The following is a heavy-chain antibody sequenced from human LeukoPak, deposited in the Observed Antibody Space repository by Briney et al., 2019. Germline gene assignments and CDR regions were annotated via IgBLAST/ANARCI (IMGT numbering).Heavy chain of an antibody. Sequence: GASVKVSCKASGYTFTSYDINWVRQATGQGLVWMGWMNPNSGITGYAQKFQGRVTISRNTSISTAYMELSSLRSEDTAVYYCAREDYYDSGSNDYWGQGTLVTVSS. CDR2: MNPNSGIT. CDR3: AREDYYDSGSNDY. V-gene: IGHV1-8*03. CDR1: GYTFTSYD. J-gene: IGHJ4*02. D-gene: IGHD3-22*01.